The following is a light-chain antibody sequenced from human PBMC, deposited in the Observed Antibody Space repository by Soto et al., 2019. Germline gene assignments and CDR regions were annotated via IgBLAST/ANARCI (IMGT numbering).Light chain of an antibody. Sequence: EIVLTQSPATLSVSLGERATLSCRASQSLRSSLAWYQQKPGQAPRLLIYGASTRATGIPDRFSGSGSGTDFTLTISSLQSEDFAVYYCQQYNNWPPWTFGQGTKVDIK. CDR2: GAS. CDR3: QQYNNWPPWT. J-gene: IGKJ1*01. V-gene: IGKV3-15*01. CDR1: QSLRSS.